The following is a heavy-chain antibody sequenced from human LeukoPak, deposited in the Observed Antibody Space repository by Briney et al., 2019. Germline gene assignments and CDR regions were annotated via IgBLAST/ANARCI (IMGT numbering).Heavy chain of an antibody. V-gene: IGHV4-59*01. CDR2: IYYSGST. CDR1: GVSISSYY. CDR3: AREAVMAAAGTGGLNWFDP. D-gene: IGHD6-13*01. J-gene: IGHJ5*02. Sequence: SETLSLTCTVSGVSISSYYWSWIRQPPGKGLEWIGYIYYSGSTNYNPSLKSRVTISVDTSKNQFSLKLSSVTAADTAVYYCAREAVMAAAGTGGLNWFDPWGQGTLVTVSS.